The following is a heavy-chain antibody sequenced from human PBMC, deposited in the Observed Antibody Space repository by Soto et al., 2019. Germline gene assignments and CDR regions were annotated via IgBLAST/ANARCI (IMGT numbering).Heavy chain of an antibody. Sequence: GASVKVSCKASGGTFSSYAISWVRQAPGQGLEWMGGIIPIFGTANYAQKFQGRVTITADESTSTAYMELSSLRSEDTAVYYCARGDFWSGYYYYYYGIDVWGEGTTVTVYS. D-gene: IGHD3-3*01. CDR1: GGTFSSYA. J-gene: IGHJ6*04. CDR2: IIPIFGTA. CDR3: ARGDFWSGYYYYYYGIDV. V-gene: IGHV1-69*13.